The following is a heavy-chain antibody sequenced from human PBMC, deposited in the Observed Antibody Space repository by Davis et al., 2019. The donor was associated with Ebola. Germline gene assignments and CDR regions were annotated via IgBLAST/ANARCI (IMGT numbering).Heavy chain of an antibody. D-gene: IGHD1-14*01. CDR1: GFTFSAYY. J-gene: IGHJ4*02. Sequence: GGSLRLSCAASGFTFSAYYMTWIRQAPGKGLEWVSYISSSGSVIFYADSVKGRFTVSRDNAKNALYLHMNSLRAEDTAVYYCARVSGPSHFDYWGQGTLVTVSS. CDR2: ISSSGSVI. CDR3: ARVSGPSHFDY. V-gene: IGHV3-11*04.